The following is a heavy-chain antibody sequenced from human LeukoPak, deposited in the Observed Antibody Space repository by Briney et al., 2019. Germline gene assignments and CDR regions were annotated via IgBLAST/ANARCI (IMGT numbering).Heavy chain of an antibody. Sequence: SVKVSCKASGGTFSSYAISWVRQAPGQGLEWMGGIIPIFGTANYAQKFQGRVTITADESTSTAYMELSSLRSEDTAVYYCASGSSRCSSTSCYARLGYFQHWGQGTLVTVSS. D-gene: IGHD2-2*01. CDR1: GGTFSSYA. CDR3: ASGSSRCSSTSCYARLGYFQH. J-gene: IGHJ1*01. V-gene: IGHV1-69*01. CDR2: IIPIFGTA.